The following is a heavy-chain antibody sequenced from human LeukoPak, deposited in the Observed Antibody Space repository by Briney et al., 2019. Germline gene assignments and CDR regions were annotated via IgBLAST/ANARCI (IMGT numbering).Heavy chain of an antibody. CDR2: INHSGST. D-gene: IGHD1-26*01. V-gene: IGHV4-34*01. CDR1: GGSFSGYY. CDR3: ARHWVGATTFDC. J-gene: IGHJ4*02. Sequence: SETLSLTCAVYGGSFSGYYWSWIRQPPGKGLEWIGEINHSGSTNYNPSLKSRVTISVDTSKNQFSLKLSSVTAADTAVYYCARHWVGATTFDCWGQGTLVTVSS.